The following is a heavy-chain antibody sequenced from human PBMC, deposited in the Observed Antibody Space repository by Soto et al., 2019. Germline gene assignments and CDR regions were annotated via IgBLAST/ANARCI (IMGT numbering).Heavy chain of an antibody. CDR1: GFTFSSYA. Sequence: PGGSLRLSCAASGFTFSSYAMSWVRQAPGKGLERVSAISGSGGNTYYADSVKGRFTISRDNSRNTLYLQMNSLRAEDTAVYYCAKDVTGTDHAFDIWGQGTMVTVSS. J-gene: IGHJ3*02. V-gene: IGHV3-23*01. CDR3: AKDVTGTDHAFDI. CDR2: ISGSGGNT. D-gene: IGHD1-20*01.